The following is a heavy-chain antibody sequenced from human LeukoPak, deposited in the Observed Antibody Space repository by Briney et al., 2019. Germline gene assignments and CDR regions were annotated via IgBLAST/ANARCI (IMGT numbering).Heavy chain of an antibody. J-gene: IGHJ1*01. Sequence: SETLSLTCTVSGGSIGSSSYYWGWVRQPPGKGLEWIGSIYYSGSTYYNPSLKSRITISVDTSKNQFSLKLSSVTATDTAVYYCAGYSGSHLGAGAEYFQHWGQGTLVTVSS. CDR1: GGSIGSSSYY. CDR2: IYYSGST. D-gene: IGHD1-26*01. V-gene: IGHV4-39*01. CDR3: AGYSGSHLGAGAEYFQH.